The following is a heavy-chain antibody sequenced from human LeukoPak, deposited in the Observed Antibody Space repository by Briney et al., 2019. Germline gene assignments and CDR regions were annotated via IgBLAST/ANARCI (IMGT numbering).Heavy chain of an antibody. CDR1: GGSISSGTYY. CDR2: IYTSGST. D-gene: IGHD2-15*01. Sequence: SETLSLTCTVSGGSISSGTYYWSWIRQPPGKVLEWIGYIYTSGSTNYNPSLKSRVTISVDTSKNQFSLKLSSVTAADTAVYYCAKVASETYSYYYMDVWGKGTTVTISS. V-gene: IGHV4-61*01. CDR3: AKVASETYSYYYMDV. J-gene: IGHJ6*03.